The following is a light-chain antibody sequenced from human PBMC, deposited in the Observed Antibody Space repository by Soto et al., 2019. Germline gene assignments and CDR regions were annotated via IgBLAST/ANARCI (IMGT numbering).Light chain of an antibody. CDR1: QSVSSSY. CDR3: QKYGSSPWT. V-gene: IGKV3-20*01. J-gene: IGKJ1*01. CDR2: GAS. Sequence: EIVLTQSPGTLSLSPGERATLSCRSSQSVSSSYLAWYQQKPGQAHRLLIYGASSRATGIPDRFIGSGSGTDFNLTITRLEPEDFAVYYCQKYGSSPWTFGHGTKVEIK.